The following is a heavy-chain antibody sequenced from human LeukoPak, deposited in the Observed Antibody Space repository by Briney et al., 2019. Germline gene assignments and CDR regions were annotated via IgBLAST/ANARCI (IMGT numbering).Heavy chain of an antibody. J-gene: IGHJ6*03. Sequence: SETLSLTCTVSGGSISSSSYYWGWIRQPPGKGLEWIGNIFYSGSTYYNPSLKSRVTISVDTSKNQFSLKLSSVTAADTAVYYCARFRSGYYYYYMDVWGKGTTVTVSS. CDR1: GGSISSSSYY. V-gene: IGHV4-39*07. CDR2: IFYSGST. CDR3: ARFRSGYYYYYMDV.